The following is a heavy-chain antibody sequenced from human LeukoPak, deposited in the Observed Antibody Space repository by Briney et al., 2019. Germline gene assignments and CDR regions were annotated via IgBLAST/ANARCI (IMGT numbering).Heavy chain of an antibody. Sequence: PGGSLRLSCAASGFTFSHYWMSWVRQAPGKGLEWMAIINQDATEKHYADSVKGRFTISRDNTKYSLYLQMNSLRAEDTAVNYCAGGALDYWGQGTLVAVSS. CDR3: AGGALDY. V-gene: IGHV3-7*04. CDR1: GFTFSHYW. CDR2: INQDATEK. J-gene: IGHJ4*02.